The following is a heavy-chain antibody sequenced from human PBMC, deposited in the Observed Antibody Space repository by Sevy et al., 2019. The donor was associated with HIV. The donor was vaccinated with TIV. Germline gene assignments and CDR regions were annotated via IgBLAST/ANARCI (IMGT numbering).Heavy chain of an antibody. Sequence: ASVKVSCKASGGTFSSYAISWVRQAPGQGLEWMGGIIPIFGTATYAQKFQGRVTITADESTSTAYMELSSLRSEDTAVYYCARGGTVTTLYYYGMDVWGQGTTVPVSS. CDR2: IIPIFGTA. V-gene: IGHV1-69*13. CDR3: ARGGTVTTLYYYGMDV. CDR1: GGTFSSYA. J-gene: IGHJ6*02. D-gene: IGHD4-4*01.